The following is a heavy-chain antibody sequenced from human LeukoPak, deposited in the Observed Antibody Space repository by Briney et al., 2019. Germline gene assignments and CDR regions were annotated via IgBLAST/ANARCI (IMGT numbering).Heavy chain of an antibody. V-gene: IGHV4-31*03. CDR1: GGSISSGGYY. Sequence: NPSQTLSLTCTVSGGSISSGGYYWSWIRQHPGKGLEWIGYIYYSGTTYYNPSLKSRVTISVDTSKNQFSLKLSSVTAADTAVYYCAREAAPPGSFDYWGQGTLVTVSS. J-gene: IGHJ4*02. D-gene: IGHD6-6*01. CDR2: IYYSGTT. CDR3: AREAAPPGSFDY.